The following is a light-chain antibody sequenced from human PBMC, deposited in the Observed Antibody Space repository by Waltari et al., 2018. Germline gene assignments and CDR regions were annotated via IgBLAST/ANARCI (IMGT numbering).Light chain of an antibody. CDR1: SSDVGSYNH. V-gene: IGLV2-14*03. CDR3: SSYTSSSVV. Sequence: QSALTQPASVSGSPGQSITISCTGTSSDVGSYNHVSWYQQHPGKAPKLIIYDVSNRPSVVSHRSAGSKSGNTASLTISGLQAEEDADYYCSSYTSSSVVFGGGTKLTVL. CDR2: DVS. J-gene: IGLJ2*01.